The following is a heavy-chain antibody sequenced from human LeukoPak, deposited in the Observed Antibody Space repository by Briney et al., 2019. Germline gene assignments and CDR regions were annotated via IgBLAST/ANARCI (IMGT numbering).Heavy chain of an antibody. V-gene: IGHV3-30*02. J-gene: IGHJ3*02. CDR2: IRFDVTNK. CDR1: GFTFSDYG. CDR3: AKEAYVAARPNAFDI. Sequence: GGSLRLSCAASGFTFSDYGMLWVRQAPGKGLEWVAFIRFDVTNKYYGDSVRGRFTISRDNSKNTLYLQMNSLRAEDTAVYYCAKEAYVAARPNAFDIWGQGTMVTVSS. D-gene: IGHD6-6*01.